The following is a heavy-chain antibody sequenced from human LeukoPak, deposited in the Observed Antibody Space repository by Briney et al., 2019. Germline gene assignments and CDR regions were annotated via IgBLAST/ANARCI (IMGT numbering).Heavy chain of an antibody. CDR1: GGSFSGYY. V-gene: IGHV4-34*01. CDR2: INHSGSA. CDR3: ARGQGTVTTH. D-gene: IGHD4-17*01. J-gene: IGHJ4*02. Sequence: SETLPLTCAVSGGSFSGYYWTWIRQPPGKGLEWIGEINHSGSANYNPSLKSRVTISLDTSKNQFSLNLSSVTAADTAVYYCARGQGTVTTHWGQGTLVTVSS.